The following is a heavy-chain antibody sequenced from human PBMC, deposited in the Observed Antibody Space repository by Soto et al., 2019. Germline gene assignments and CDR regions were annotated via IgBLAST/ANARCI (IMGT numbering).Heavy chain of an antibody. V-gene: IGHV3-48*02. J-gene: IGHJ6*02. D-gene: IGHD2-15*01. CDR3: ARDWGYCSGGTCYYGMDV. Sequence: PGGSLRLSCAASGFTFGSYRMNWVRQAPGKGLEWVSYISSSSSTIYYAGSVKGRFTISRDNAKNSLYLQMNTLRDEDTAMYYCARDWGYCSGGTCYYGMDVWGQGTTVTVSS. CDR1: GFTFGSYR. CDR2: ISSSSSTI.